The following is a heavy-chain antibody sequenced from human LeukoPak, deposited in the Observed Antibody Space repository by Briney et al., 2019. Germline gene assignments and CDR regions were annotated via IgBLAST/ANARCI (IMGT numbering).Heavy chain of an antibody. Sequence: TSETLSLTCTVSGGSISSSSYYWGWIRQPPGKGLEWIGSIYYSGSTYYNPSLKSRVTISVDTSKNQFSLKLSSVTAADTAVYYCASLGTMGYCSSTSCQPYRFDYWGQGTLVTVSS. CDR1: GGSISSSSYY. V-gene: IGHV4-39*01. J-gene: IGHJ4*02. CDR2: IYYSGST. D-gene: IGHD2-2*01. CDR3: ASLGTMGYCSSTSCQPYRFDY.